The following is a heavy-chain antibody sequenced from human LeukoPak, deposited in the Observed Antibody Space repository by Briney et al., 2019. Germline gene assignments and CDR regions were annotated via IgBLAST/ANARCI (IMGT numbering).Heavy chain of an antibody. V-gene: IGHV4-39*01. CDR1: GGSISSSSYY. D-gene: IGHD6-13*01. J-gene: IGHJ3*02. Sequence: SETLSLTCTVSGGSISSSSYYWGWIRQPPGKGLEWIGSIYYSGSTYYNPSLKSRVTISVDTSKNQFSLKLSSVTAADTAVYYCASSTKDYIAALDLAFDIWGQGTMVTVSS. CDR3: ASSTKDYIAALDLAFDI. CDR2: IYYSGST.